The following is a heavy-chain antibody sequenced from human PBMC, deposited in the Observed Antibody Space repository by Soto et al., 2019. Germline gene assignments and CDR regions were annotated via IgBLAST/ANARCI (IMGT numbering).Heavy chain of an antibody. CDR3: ARHRITIFGVVITGWFDP. D-gene: IGHD3-3*01. CDR1: GYSFTSYW. V-gene: IGHV5-51*01. J-gene: IGHJ5*02. CDR2: IYPGDSDT. Sequence: GESLKISCKGSGYSFTSYWIGWVRQMSGKGLEWMGIIYPGDSDTRYSPSFQGQVTISADKSISTAYLQWSSLKASDTAMYYCARHRITIFGVVITGWFDPWGQGTLVTVSS.